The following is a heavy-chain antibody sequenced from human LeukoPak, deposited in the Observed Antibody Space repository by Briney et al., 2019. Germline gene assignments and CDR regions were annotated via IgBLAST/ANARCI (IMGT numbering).Heavy chain of an antibody. J-gene: IGHJ4*02. CDR3: AKDIQGMTVVVLQD. V-gene: IGHV3-9*01. Sequence: QAGGSLRLSCAASGFTFDDYAMHWVRQAPGKGLEWVSGISWNSGSIGYADSVKGRFTISRDNAKNSLYLQMNSLRAEDTALYYCAKDIQGMTVVVLQDWGQGTLVTVSS. CDR1: GFTFDDYA. D-gene: IGHD3-22*01. CDR2: ISWNSGSI.